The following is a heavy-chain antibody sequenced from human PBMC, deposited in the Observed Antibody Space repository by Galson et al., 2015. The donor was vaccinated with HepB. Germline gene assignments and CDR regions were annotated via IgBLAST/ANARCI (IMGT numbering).Heavy chain of an antibody. J-gene: IGHJ4*02. CDR1: GFTVSSNY. CDR3: ASDGPNSGGWYVY. Sequence: SLRLSCAASGFTVSSNYMTWVRQAPGRGLEWVSSIYSGGNTYYADSVKGRFATSRDNSKNTLYLQMNSLRAEDTAVYYCASDGPNSGGWYVYWGQGTLVTVSS. D-gene: IGHD6-19*01. CDR2: IYSGGNT. V-gene: IGHV3-53*01.